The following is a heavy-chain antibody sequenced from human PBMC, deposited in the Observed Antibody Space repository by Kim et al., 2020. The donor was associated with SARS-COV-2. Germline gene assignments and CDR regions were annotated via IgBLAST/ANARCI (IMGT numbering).Heavy chain of an antibody. Sequence: GGSLRLSCAASGFTFSSYSMNWVRQAPGKGLEWVSSISSSSSYIYYADSVKGRFTISRDNAKNSLYLQMNSLRAEDTAVYYCARNTHTAMFNNYLAGAFYYYYGMDVWGQGTTVTVSS. CDR1: GFTFSSYS. J-gene: IGHJ6*02. CDR2: ISSSSSYI. CDR3: ARNTHTAMFNNYLAGAFYYYYGMDV. D-gene: IGHD5-18*01. V-gene: IGHV3-21*01.